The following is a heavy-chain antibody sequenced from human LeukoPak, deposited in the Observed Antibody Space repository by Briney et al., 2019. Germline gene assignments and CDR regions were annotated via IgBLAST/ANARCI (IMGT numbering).Heavy chain of an antibody. Sequence: SETLSPTCTVAGGSIGSSYCGWIRHPPGKGLEWVGYIYYSVSANYNPSLTSRVTISVDTSKNQFSLKLSSVTAADTAVYYCARGALGSGYYELDYWGQGTLVTVSS. J-gene: IGHJ4*02. V-gene: IGHV4-59*01. CDR1: GGSIGSSY. CDR3: ARGALGSGYYELDY. D-gene: IGHD3-3*01. CDR2: IYYSVSA.